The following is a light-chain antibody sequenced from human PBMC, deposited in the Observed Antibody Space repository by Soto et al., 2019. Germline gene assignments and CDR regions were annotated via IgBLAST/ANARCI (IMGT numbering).Light chain of an antibody. CDR1: QSIRSY. CDR2: AAS. CDR3: QHSHSTPRIT. Sequence: DIQMTQSPSSLSAVVGDRVTITCRTSQSIRSYLNWYQQKSGKAPKLLISAASNLQSGVPYRFSGSGSGTDFTLTMSSLQPEDVATYYCQHSHSTPRITFGQGTRLEI. V-gene: IGKV1-39*01. J-gene: IGKJ5*01.